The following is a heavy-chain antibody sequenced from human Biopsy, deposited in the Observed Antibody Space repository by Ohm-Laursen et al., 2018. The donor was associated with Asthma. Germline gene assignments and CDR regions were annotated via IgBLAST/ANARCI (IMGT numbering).Heavy chain of an antibody. V-gene: IGHV4-31*02. CDR2: IYYSGST. CDR1: YGSITSGGYY. Sequence: TLSLTCTVSYGSITSGGYYWTWIRQHPGKGLEWIGFIYYSGSTYYNPSLKSRVTISVDRSKRQFSLKVNSVTAADTAVYYCARMNTMIQAANYYSYAMDVWGQGTTVTVSS. D-gene: IGHD3-22*01. J-gene: IGHJ6*02. CDR3: ARMNTMIQAANYYSYAMDV.